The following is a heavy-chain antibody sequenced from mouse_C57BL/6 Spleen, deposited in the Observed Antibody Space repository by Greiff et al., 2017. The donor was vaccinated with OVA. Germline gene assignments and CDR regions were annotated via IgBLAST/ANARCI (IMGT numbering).Heavy chain of an antibody. CDR3: TRGGYYEYFGV. V-gene: IGHV1-15*01. Sequence: VQLQQSGAELVRPGASVTLSCKASGYTFTDYEMNWVKQTPVHGLEWIGAIDPESGGTAYNQKFKGKAILTADKSSSTAYMVLRSLTSEDSAVYYCTRGGYYEYFGVWGTGTTVTVSS. J-gene: IGHJ1*03. D-gene: IGHD2-3*01. CDR1: GYTFTDYE. CDR2: IDPESGGT.